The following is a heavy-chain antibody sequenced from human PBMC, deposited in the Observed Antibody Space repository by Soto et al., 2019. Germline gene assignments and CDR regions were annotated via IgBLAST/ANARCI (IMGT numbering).Heavy chain of an antibody. D-gene: IGHD5-18*01. J-gene: IGHJ3*02. Sequence: GGSLRLSCAASGFTFSSYAMSWVRQAPGKGLEWVSGISGSGGSTYYVDSVKGRFTISRDNSKNTLYLQMNNLRAEDTAVYYYAKDFGYNYGYDAFDIWGQGTMVTVSS. CDR1: GFTFSSYA. CDR3: AKDFGYNYGYDAFDI. V-gene: IGHV3-23*01. CDR2: ISGSGGST.